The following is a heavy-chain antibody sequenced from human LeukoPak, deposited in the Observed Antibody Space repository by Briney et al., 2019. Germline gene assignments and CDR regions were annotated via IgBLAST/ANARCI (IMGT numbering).Heavy chain of an antibody. J-gene: IGHJ4*02. CDR3: AKDPHSSSWYYFDS. Sequence: GGSLRLSCAASRFTFSYFAMHWVCHAPGKGLERVAVLSDDGSNKFYADSVKGRFTISRDNSKNTLYLQMNSLRAEDTAFYYCAKDPHSSSWYYFDSWGQGTLVTVSS. CDR1: RFTFSYFA. V-gene: IGHV3-30*18. CDR2: LSDDGSNK. D-gene: IGHD6-13*01.